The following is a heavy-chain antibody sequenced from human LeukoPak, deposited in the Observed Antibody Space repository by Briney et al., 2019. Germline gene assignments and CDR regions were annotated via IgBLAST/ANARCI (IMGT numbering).Heavy chain of an antibody. J-gene: IGHJ4*02. CDR2: IHYSGST. CDR1: GGSISSNNHY. V-gene: IGHV4-39*01. CDR3: AREEASVGDY. Sequence: SETLSLTCTVSGGSISSNNHYWAWIRQPPGKGLEWIGSIHYSGSTFYSPPLKSRVTISVDTSKNQFSLILTSVTASDTAVYYCAREEASVGDYWGQGILVTVSS. D-gene: IGHD2-21*01.